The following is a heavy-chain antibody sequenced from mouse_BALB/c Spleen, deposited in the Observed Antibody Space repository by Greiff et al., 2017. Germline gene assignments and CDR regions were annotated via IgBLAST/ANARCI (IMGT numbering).Heavy chain of an antibody. Sequence: EVQLQESGPGLVKPSQSLSLTCSVTGYSITSGYYWNWIRQFPGNKLEWMGYISYDGSNNYNPSLKNRISITRDTSKNQFFLKLNSVTTEDTATYYCARQIYDYGWYFDVWGAGTTVTVSS. V-gene: IGHV3-6*02. CDR3: ARQIYDYGWYFDV. CDR1: GYSITSGYY. CDR2: ISYDGSN. D-gene: IGHD2-4*01. J-gene: IGHJ1*01.